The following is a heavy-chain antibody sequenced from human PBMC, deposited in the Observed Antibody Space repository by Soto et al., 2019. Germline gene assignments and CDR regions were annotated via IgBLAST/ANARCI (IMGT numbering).Heavy chain of an antibody. CDR3: AREEGYCSTASCYIIDHPPSGLDV. V-gene: IGHV3-21*01. CDR1: GFTFSSYS. J-gene: IGHJ6*04. CDR2: ISSSGSHI. D-gene: IGHD2-2*02. Sequence: GGSLRLSCEASGFTFSSYSMNWVRQTPGKGLEWVSPISSSGSHIYYADSVKGRFTISRDNSRKSLFLQMNSLRAEDTAVYYCAREEGYCSTASCYIIDHPPSGLDVWGARTTVTVSS.